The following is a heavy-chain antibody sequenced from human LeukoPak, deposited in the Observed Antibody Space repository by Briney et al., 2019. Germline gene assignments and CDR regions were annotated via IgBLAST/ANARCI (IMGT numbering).Heavy chain of an antibody. CDR2: INTNTGNP. V-gene: IGHV7-4-1*02. J-gene: IGHJ4*02. D-gene: IGHD6-13*01. Sequence: ASVKVSCKASGYTFTSYAMNWVRQAPGQGLEWMGWINTNTGNPTYAQGFTGRFVFSLDTSVSTAYLQISSLKAEDTAVYYCARISRGSSSSWYIFDYWGQGTLDTVSS. CDR1: GYTFTSYA. CDR3: ARISRGSSSSWYIFDY.